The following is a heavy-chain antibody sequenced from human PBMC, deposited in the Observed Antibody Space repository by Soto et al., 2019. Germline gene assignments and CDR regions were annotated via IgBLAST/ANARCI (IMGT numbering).Heavy chain of an antibody. Sequence: ASVKVSCKASGYTFTRYGISWVRQAPGQGLEWMGWISAYNGNTNYAQKLQGRVTMTTDTSTSTAYMELRSLRSDDTAVYCCAGGVGTAAPSNDAFDIWGQGTMVTV. CDR1: GYTFTRYG. D-gene: IGHD2-2*01. V-gene: IGHV1-18*01. J-gene: IGHJ3*02. CDR2: ISAYNGNT. CDR3: AGGVGTAAPSNDAFDI.